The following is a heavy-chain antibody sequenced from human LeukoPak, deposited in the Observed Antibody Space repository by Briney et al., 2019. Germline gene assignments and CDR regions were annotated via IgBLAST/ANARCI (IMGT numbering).Heavy chain of an antibody. CDR2: INHSGST. CDR1: GGSFSGYY. V-gene: IGHV4-34*01. D-gene: IGHD2-21*02. J-gene: IGHJ4*02. CDR3: ARGPPYIVVVTPIGFFHY. Sequence: SETLSLTCAVYGGSFSGYYWSWIRQPPGKGLEWIGEINHSGSTNYNPSLKSRVAISVDTSKNQFSLKLSSVTAADTAVYYCARGPPYIVVVTPIGFFHYWGQGTLVTVSS.